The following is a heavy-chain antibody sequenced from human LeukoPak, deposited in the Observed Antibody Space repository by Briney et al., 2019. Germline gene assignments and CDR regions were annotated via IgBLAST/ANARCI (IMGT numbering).Heavy chain of an antibody. Sequence: GGSLRLSCAASGFTFPNYAMHWVRQVPGKGLEWVSGISWNSDTIGYADSVKGRFTLSRDNAKNSVYLQMNGLRPEDMALYYCARGGYSYGYSGHFDYWGQGTLVTVSS. V-gene: IGHV3-9*03. CDR2: ISWNSDTI. CDR3: ARGGYSYGYSGHFDY. J-gene: IGHJ4*02. D-gene: IGHD5-18*01. CDR1: GFTFPNYA.